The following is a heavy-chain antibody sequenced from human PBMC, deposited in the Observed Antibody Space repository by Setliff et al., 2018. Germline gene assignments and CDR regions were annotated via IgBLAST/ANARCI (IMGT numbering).Heavy chain of an antibody. CDR1: GGSFSGYY. CDR2: IKHSGNT. Sequence: SETLSLTCAVYGGSFSGYYWSWIRQPPGKGLEWIGEIKHSGNTNYNPSLKSRVTISVDTSKNQFAMKLSCVTAADTAVYYCAANPGIAAGGDSGSYFLANHDAFDIWGQGTRVTVSS. V-gene: IGHV4-34*01. CDR3: AANPGIAAGGDSGSYFLANHDAFDI. D-gene: IGHD1-26*01. J-gene: IGHJ3*02.